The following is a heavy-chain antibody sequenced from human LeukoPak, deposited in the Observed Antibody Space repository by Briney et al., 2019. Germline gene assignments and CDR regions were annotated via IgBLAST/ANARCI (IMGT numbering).Heavy chain of an antibody. CDR3: ARVRKCGYSYGSAKSLFDY. Sequence: SETLSLTCTVSGGSISSYYWSWIRQPPGKGLEWIGYIYYSGSTNYNPSLKSRVTISVDTSKNQFSLKLSSVTAADTAVYYCARVRKCGYSYGSAKSLFDYWGQGTLVTVSS. CDR2: IYYSGST. V-gene: IGHV4-59*12. D-gene: IGHD5-18*01. J-gene: IGHJ4*02. CDR1: GGSISSYY.